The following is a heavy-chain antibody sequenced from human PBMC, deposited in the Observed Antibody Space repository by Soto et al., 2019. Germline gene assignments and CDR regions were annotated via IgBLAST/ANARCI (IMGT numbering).Heavy chain of an antibody. CDR1: GGTFSSYA. Sequence: SVKVSCKASGGTFSSYAISWVRQAPGQGLEWMGGIIPIFGTANYAQKFQGRVTITADKSTSTAYMELSSLRSEDTAVYYCARGVANYYDSSGYYLDPWGQGTLVTVSS. CDR3: ARGVANYYDSSGYYLDP. V-gene: IGHV1-69*06. D-gene: IGHD3-22*01. CDR2: IIPIFGTA. J-gene: IGHJ5*02.